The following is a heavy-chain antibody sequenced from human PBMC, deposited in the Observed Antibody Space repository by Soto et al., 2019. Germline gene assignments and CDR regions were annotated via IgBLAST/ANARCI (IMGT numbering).Heavy chain of an antibody. CDR1: GYSIDSGYY. CDR3: VRLARTYGPDKP. D-gene: IGHD1-1*01. J-gene: IGHJ5*02. V-gene: IGHV4-38-2*02. Sequence: QVHLQESGPGLVKSSETLFLTCSVSGYSIDSGYYWGWMRQPPGKGLEGLASIYYTGNSFYNPSLKSRVRISVDTSKNQFALTLTSLTTRVTAVYYCVRLARTYGPDKPGGHGTLVTVSS. CDR2: IYYTGNS.